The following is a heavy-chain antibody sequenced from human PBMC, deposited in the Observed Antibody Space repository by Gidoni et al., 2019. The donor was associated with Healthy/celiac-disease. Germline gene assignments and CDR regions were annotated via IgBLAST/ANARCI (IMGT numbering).Heavy chain of an antibody. V-gene: IGHV3-30-3*01. J-gene: IGHJ3*02. CDR2: GSNK. CDR3: ARVLYPNYGGNSGSAFDI. Sequence: GSNKYYADSVKGRFTISRDNSKNTLYLQMNSLRAEDTAVYYCARVLYPNYGGNSGSAFDIWGQGTMVTVSS. D-gene: IGHD4-17*01.